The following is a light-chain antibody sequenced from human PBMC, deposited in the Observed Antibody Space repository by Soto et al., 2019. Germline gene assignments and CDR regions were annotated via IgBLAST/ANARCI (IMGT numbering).Light chain of an antibody. Sequence: DIQMTQSPSSLSASIGDIITITCRASQSISTYLNWYQQKPGKAPKLLIYGASTLQNGVPSRFSGVGSAKDYPLPISGLQPKVFETYYLQRNFIPPPLTSGGGTKVEMK. V-gene: IGKV1-39*01. CDR1: QSISTY. J-gene: IGKJ4*01. CDR3: QRNFIPPPLT. CDR2: GAS.